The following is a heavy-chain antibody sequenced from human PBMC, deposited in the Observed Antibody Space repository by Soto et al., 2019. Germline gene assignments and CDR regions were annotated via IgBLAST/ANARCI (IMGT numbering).Heavy chain of an antibody. CDR3: ARDDDYEANAFDY. Sequence: PGGSLRLCCVASGFTFSTFEMNWVRQAPGKGLEWVSYISSSGSPIYYAESVKGRFTISRDNAKNSLFLQMDSLRAEDTAVYYCARDDDYEANAFDYWGPGTLVTVSS. V-gene: IGHV3-48*03. D-gene: IGHD3-22*01. CDR1: GFTFSTFE. J-gene: IGHJ4*02. CDR2: ISSSGSPI.